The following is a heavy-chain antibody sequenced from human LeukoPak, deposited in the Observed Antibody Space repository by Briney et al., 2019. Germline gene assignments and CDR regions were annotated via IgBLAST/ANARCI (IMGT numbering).Heavy chain of an antibody. Sequence: SVTVSCTASGGTFSSYAISWVRQAPGHGLEWMGGIIPIFGTANYAQKFQGRVTITTDESTSTAYLELSSLRSEDTAVDYCAVENQGLFDYWGQGTLVTVSS. CDR2: IIPIFGTA. V-gene: IGHV1-69*05. CDR1: GGTFSSYA. J-gene: IGHJ4*02. D-gene: IGHD2/OR15-2a*01. CDR3: AVENQGLFDY.